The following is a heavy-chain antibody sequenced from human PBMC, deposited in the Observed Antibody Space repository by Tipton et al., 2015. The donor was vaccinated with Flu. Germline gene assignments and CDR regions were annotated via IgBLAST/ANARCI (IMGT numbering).Heavy chain of an antibody. CDR2: VYTSGRT. J-gene: IGHJ4*02. V-gene: IGHV4-61*02. D-gene: IGHD3-22*01. CDR3: AREKIPSSYYYDSSGYTNYFDY. Sequence: TLSLTCTVSGGSVSNGTYYWSWIRQPAGKGLEWIGRVYTSGRTNYNPSLQSRVRISIDTSKNQFSLMLMSVTAADTAVYYCAREKIPSSYYYDSSGYTNYFDYWGQGALVTVSS. CDR1: GGSVSNGTYY.